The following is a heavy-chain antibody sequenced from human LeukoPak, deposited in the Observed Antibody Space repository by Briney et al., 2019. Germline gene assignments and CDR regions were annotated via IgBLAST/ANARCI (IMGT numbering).Heavy chain of an antibody. D-gene: IGHD6-13*01. V-gene: IGHV3-23*01. J-gene: IGHJ4*02. CDR1: GVTFSSYA. CDR2: ISGSGGST. Sequence: GGSLRLSCAASGVTFSSYAMSWVRQAPGKGLEWVSAISGSGGSTYYADSVKGRFTISRDNSKNTLYLQMNSLRAEDTAVYYCAKGASGSSWYPGGIDYWGQGTLVTVSS. CDR3: AKGASGSSWYPGGIDY.